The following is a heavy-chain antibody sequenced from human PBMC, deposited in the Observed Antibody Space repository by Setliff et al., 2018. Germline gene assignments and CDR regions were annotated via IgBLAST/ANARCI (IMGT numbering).Heavy chain of an antibody. Sequence: SETLSLTCAVYGGSFSGYYWSWIRQPPGKGLEWIGEINHSGSTNYNPSLKSRVTISVDTSKNQFSLKLSSVTAADTAVYYCARGRIAAALYYFDYWGQGTLATVSS. D-gene: IGHD6-13*01. V-gene: IGHV4-34*01. J-gene: IGHJ4*02. CDR2: INHSGST. CDR3: ARGRIAAALYYFDY. CDR1: GGSFSGYY.